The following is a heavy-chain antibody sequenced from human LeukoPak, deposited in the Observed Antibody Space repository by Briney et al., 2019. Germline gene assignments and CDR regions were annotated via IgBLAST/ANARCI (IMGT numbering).Heavy chain of an antibody. D-gene: IGHD6-19*01. J-gene: IGHJ4*02. CDR3: VRGATWGQWYFDH. CDR1: TFTFNNHG. CDR2: IASDGGVK. V-gene: IGHV3-30*03. Sequence: GRSLRLSCVMSTFTFNNHGMHWVRQAPGKGLEWVAVIASDGGVKQYAYSVKGRFTLSRDNSKNTVYLQMNNVIVEDTAVYYCVRGATWGQWYFDHWGQGTPVTVSS.